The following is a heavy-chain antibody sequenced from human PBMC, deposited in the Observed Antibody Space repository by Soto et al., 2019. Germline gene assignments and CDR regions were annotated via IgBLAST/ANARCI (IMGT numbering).Heavy chain of an antibody. V-gene: IGHV3-15*01. Sequence: EVQLVESGGGLVKPGGSLRLSGAASGFTFSNAWMSWVRQAPGKGLEWVGRIKSKTDGGTTDYAAPVKGRFTISRDESKNTLYLQMNSLTTEDTAVYYCTPEEIAAAGSLDYWGQGTLVTVSS. CDR2: IKSKTDGGTT. J-gene: IGHJ4*02. CDR1: GFTFSNAW. CDR3: TPEEIAAAGSLDY. D-gene: IGHD6-13*01.